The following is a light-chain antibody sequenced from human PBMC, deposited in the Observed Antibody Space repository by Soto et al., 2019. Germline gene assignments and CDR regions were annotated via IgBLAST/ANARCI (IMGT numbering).Light chain of an antibody. J-gene: IGLJ2*01. Sequence: QSALTQPASVSGSPGQSITISCTGTSSDVGGYNYVSWYQQHPGKAPKLMIYDVSNRPSGVSNRFAGSKSGNTASLTISGLQAEDEADYYCSSDTSSSTSFGGGTKLTVL. CDR3: SSDTSSSTS. CDR2: DVS. V-gene: IGLV2-14*01. CDR1: SSDVGGYNY.